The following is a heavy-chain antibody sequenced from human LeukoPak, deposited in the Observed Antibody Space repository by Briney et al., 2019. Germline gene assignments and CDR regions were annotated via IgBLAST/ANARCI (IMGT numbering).Heavy chain of an antibody. D-gene: IGHD3-16*01. V-gene: IGHV1-69*01. J-gene: IGHJ4*02. Sequence: ASVKVSCKASGGTFSSYAISWVRQAPGQGLEWMGGIIPIFGTANYAQKFQGRVTITADESTSTAYMELSSLRSEDTAVYYCASGDFITFGGGNPFDYWGQGTLVTVSS. CDR1: GGTFSSYA. CDR2: IIPIFGTA. CDR3: ASGDFITFGGGNPFDY.